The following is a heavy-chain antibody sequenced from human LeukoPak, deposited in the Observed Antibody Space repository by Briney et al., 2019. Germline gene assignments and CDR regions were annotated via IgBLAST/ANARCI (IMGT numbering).Heavy chain of an antibody. V-gene: IGHV1-8*01. D-gene: IGHD3-10*01. CDR1: GYTFTSYD. CDR2: MNPNSANT. CDR3: ARGQKSALTYGSGTYAYYFDY. J-gene: IGHJ4*02. Sequence: GASVKVSCKASGYTFTSYDINWVRQATGQGLEWMGWMNPNSANTGYAQKFQGRVTMTRNTSISTAYMELSSLRSEDTAVYYCARGQKSALTYGSGTYAYYFDYWGQGTLVTVSS.